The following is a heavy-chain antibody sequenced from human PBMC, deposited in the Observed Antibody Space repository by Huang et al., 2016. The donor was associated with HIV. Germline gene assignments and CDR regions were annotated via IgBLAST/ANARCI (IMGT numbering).Heavy chain of an antibody. Sequence: QVQLRQWGAGLVKPSETLSLTCAVYGGSFSGSYWTWIRQSPGKGLEWIGEINHIGKTNYQPSLKSRGTIAKDTAKNQFSRQLTSVSAADTGVYFCAREKAADSAWYGVYYFDYWGEGALVTVTS. V-gene: IGHV4-34*01. D-gene: IGHD6-19*01. CDR2: INHIGKT. CDR1: GGSFSGSY. J-gene: IGHJ4*02. CDR3: AREKAADSAWYGVYYFDY.